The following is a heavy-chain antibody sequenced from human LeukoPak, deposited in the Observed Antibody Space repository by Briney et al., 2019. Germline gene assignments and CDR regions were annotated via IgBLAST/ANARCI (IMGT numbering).Heavy chain of an antibody. Sequence: PSETLSLTCTVSGGSISSYYWSWIRQPPGKGLEWIGYIYTSGSTNYSPSLKSRVTISVDTSKNQFSLKMSSVTAADTAVYYCARHRRYCSGGSCYSDYFDYWGQGTLVTVSS. CDR3: ARHRRYCSGGSCYSDYFDY. CDR2: IYTSGST. D-gene: IGHD2-15*01. J-gene: IGHJ4*02. V-gene: IGHV4-4*09. CDR1: GGSISSYY.